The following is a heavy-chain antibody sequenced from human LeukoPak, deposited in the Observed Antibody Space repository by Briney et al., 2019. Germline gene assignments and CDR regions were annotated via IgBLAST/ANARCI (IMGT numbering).Heavy chain of an antibody. CDR2: ISYDGSNK. J-gene: IGHJ6*02. V-gene: IGHV3-30*18. CDR3: GKDLLGGDSGSYYEVGELGMDV. CDR1: GFTFSSYG. D-gene: IGHD1-26*01. Sequence: GGSLRLSCAVSGFTFSSYGMHWVRQAPGKGLEWVAVISYDGSNKYYADSVKGRFTISRDKSKNTLYLQMNSLRAEDTAVYYCGKDLLGGDSGSYYEVGELGMDVWGQGTTVTVSS.